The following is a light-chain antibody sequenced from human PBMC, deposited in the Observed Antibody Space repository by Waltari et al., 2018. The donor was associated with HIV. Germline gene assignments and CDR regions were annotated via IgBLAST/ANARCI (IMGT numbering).Light chain of an antibody. CDR3: SSYTTSNTPYV. CDR1: SSDVGGYKS. V-gene: IGLV2-14*03. J-gene: IGLJ1*01. Sequence: QSALTQPASVSGSPGQSITISCAGTSSDVGGYKSATWYQKHPGKAPRLMIYDVSNRPSGVSNRFSGSKSCNTASLTISGLQAEDEADYYCSSYTTSNTPYVFGTGTKVTVL. CDR2: DVS.